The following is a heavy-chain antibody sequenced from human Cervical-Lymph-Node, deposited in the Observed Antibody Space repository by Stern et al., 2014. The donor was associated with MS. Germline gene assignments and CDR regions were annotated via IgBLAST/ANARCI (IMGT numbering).Heavy chain of an antibody. Sequence: VQLVESGGGVVQPGRSLRLSCVASGFIFRNYAAHWVRQPPGKGLEWVALVSCDGRDKYYTDSVKGRFTVSRDNSKNTLYLEMNSLRLEDTAVYYCAKGGSGSYLDWGQGSLVTVSS. CDR3: AKGGSGSYLD. J-gene: IGHJ4*02. CDR2: VSCDGRDK. D-gene: IGHD1-26*01. V-gene: IGHV3-30*10. CDR1: GFIFRNYA.